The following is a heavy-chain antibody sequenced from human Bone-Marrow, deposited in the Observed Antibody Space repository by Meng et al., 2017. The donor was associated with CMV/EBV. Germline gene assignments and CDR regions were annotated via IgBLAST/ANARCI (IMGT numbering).Heavy chain of an antibody. CDR1: GYTFTGYY. CDR3: AREEGVSSSSADPFDY. V-gene: IGHV1-2*02. D-gene: IGHD6-6*01. CDR2: INPNSGGT. J-gene: IGHJ4*02. Sequence: ASVKVSCKASGYTFTGYYMHWVRQAPGQGLEWMGWINPNSGGTNYAQKFQGRVTITRDTSISTAYMELSRLRSDDTAVYYCAREEGVSSSSADPFDYWGQGTLVTVSS.